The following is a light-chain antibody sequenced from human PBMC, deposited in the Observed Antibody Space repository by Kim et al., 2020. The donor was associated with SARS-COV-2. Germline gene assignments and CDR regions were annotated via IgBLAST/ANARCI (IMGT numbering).Light chain of an antibody. J-gene: IGLJ1*01. CDR2: DVS. V-gene: IGLV2-14*03. CDR3: SSYTRSSTNYV. CDR1: SSDVGGYNY. Sequence: SLTNACHGTSSDVGGYNYVSWYQQHPGKAPKLMIYDVSNRPSGVSNRFSGSKSGNTASLTISGLQAEDEADYYCSSYTRSSTNYVFGTGTKVTVL.